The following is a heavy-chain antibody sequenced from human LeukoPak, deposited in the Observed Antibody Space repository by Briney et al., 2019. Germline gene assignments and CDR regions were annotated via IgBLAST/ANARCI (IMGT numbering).Heavy chain of an antibody. V-gene: IGHV4-34*12. CDR1: NGSLSGYY. CDR3: ARESRRRVPPSDIENYFDY. J-gene: IGHJ4*02. Sequence: SETLSLTCAVYNGSLSGYYWGWFRQSPGKGLEWVGEIVYNGNTNYNPSLKSRLTISLDTSKNQFSLRLISVTAADTAFYYCARESRRRVPPSDIENYFDYWGQGTLVTVSS. D-gene: IGHD1-26*01. CDR2: IVYNGNT.